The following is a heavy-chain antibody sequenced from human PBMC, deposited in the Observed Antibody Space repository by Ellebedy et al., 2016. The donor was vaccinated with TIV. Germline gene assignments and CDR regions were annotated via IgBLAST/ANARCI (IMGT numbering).Heavy chain of an antibody. CDR3: ARPALPYYDFWTFDI. Sequence: GESLKISCKGSGYSFTSYWIGWVRQMPGKGLEWMGIINPGDSDTRYSPSFQGQVTISADKSISTAYLQWSSLKASDTAMYYCARPALPYYDFWTFDIWGQGTMVTVSS. J-gene: IGHJ3*02. CDR2: INPGDSDT. V-gene: IGHV5-51*01. D-gene: IGHD3-3*01. CDR1: GYSFTSYW.